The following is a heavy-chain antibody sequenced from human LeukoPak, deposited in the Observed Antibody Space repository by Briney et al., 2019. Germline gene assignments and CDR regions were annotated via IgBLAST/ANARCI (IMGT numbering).Heavy chain of an antibody. CDR1: GFMFTGFA. V-gene: IGHV3-30*15. J-gene: IGHJ4*02. Sequence: GRSLRLSCAASGFMFTGFAMHWVRQAPGKGLQWVAVISYDGKVKFYGDSVKGRFTISRDDSKNMLYLQMSSLRPEDTAVYYCARDMIRGQPDYLDYRGQGTLVTVSS. CDR3: ARDMIRGQPDYLDY. CDR2: ISYDGKVK. D-gene: IGHD3-10*01.